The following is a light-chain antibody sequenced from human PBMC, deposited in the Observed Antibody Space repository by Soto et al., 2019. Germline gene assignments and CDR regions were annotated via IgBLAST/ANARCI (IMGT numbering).Light chain of an antibody. J-gene: IGKJ2*01. Sequence: EIVLTQSPGTLSLSPGERATLSCRASQSVSSSYLAWYQQKPGQAPRLLIYGVSRRATGIPDRFSGSGSGTEFTLTISRLEPEDFAVYYCQQYGSSLYTFGQGTKLEIQ. CDR1: QSVSSSY. CDR2: GVS. V-gene: IGKV3-20*01. CDR3: QQYGSSLYT.